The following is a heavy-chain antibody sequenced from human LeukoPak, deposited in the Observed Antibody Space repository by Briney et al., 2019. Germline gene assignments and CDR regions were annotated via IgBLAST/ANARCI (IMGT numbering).Heavy chain of an antibody. D-gene: IGHD5-12*01. Sequence: GGSLRLSCAASGFTFSSYGMTWVRQAPGKGLEWVSTISRSGGSTYYADSVKGRFTMSRDNSKNTLYLQMNSLRAEDTAVYYCAHLVALDYWGQGTLVTVSS. CDR3: AHLVALDY. CDR1: GFTFSSYG. J-gene: IGHJ4*02. V-gene: IGHV3-23*01. CDR2: ISRSGGST.